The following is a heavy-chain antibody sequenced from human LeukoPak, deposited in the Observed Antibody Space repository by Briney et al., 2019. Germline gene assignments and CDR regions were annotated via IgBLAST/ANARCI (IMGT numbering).Heavy chain of an antibody. CDR3: AGPYYYDSRIDP. V-gene: IGHV4-30-4*01. CDR1: GGSISSGGYY. J-gene: IGHJ5*02. CDR2: MYYSGST. D-gene: IGHD3-22*01. Sequence: PSETLSLTCTVSGGSISSGGYYWSWIRQPPGKGLEWIGYMYYSGSTYYNPSLKSRVVISVDTSKNQFSLKLSSVTAADTAVYYCAGPYYYDSRIDPWGQGTLVTVSS.